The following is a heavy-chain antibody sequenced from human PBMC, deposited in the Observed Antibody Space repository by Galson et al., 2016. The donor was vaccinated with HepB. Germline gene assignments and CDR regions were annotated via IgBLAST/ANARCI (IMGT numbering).Heavy chain of an antibody. Sequence: SVKVSCKASGYTFTSYYMHWVRQAPGQGLEWMGKINPRGGSTSCAQKFQGRVTMTRDTSTSTVYMELSSLTSEDTAVYYCARGTGTGGYFDSWGQGTLVTVSS. CDR2: INPRGGST. J-gene: IGHJ4*02. CDR3: ARGTGTGGYFDS. D-gene: IGHD3/OR15-3a*01. CDR1: GYTFTSYY. V-gene: IGHV1-46*01.